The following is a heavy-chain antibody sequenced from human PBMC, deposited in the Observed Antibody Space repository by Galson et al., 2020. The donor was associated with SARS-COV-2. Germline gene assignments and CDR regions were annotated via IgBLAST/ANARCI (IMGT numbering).Heavy chain of an antibody. CDR2: ISSSSNYI. Sequence: PGGSLRLSCAASGFTFISYTMNWVRQAPGKGLEWVSSISSSSNYIYYADSVKGRFTISRDNAKNSVYLQMNSLRAEDTAVYYCARPRNEEVRIAFGLDVWGQGTTVIVS. V-gene: IGHV3-21*01. CDR3: ARPRNEEVRIAFGLDV. J-gene: IGHJ6*02. CDR1: GFTFISYT. D-gene: IGHD2-21*01.